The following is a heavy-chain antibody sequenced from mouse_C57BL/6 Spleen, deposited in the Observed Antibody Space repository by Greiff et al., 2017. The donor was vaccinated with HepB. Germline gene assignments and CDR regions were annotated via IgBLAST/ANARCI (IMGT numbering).Heavy chain of an antibody. CDR2: IDPSDSYT. J-gene: IGHJ2*01. CDR1: GYTFTSYW. V-gene: IGHV1-69*01. CDR3: ARGGRLGQNFDY. Sequence: QVQLQQPGAELVKPGASVKLSCKASGYTFTSYWMHWVKQRPGQGLEWIGEIDPSDSYTNYNQKFKGKSTLTVDKSSSTAYMQLSSLTSGDSAVYYCARGGRLGQNFDYWGQGTTLTVSS. D-gene: IGHD3-3*01.